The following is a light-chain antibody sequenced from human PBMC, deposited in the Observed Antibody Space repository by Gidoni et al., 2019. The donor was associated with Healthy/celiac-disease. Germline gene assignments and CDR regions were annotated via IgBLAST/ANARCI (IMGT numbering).Light chain of an antibody. CDR2: WAS. CDR3: QQYYSTPRT. V-gene: IGKV4-1*01. J-gene: IGKJ1*01. Sequence: DIVMTQSPDSLAVPLGERATINCKSSQSVLYSSNNKNYLAWYQQKPGQPPKLLIYWASTRESGVTDRFSGSGSGTDVTLTISSLQAEDVAVYYCQQYYSTPRTFGQGTKVEIK. CDR1: QSVLYSSNNKNY.